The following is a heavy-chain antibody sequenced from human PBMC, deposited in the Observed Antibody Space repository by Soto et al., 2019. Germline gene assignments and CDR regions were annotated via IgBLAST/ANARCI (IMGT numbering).Heavy chain of an antibody. D-gene: IGHD2-15*01. Sequence: GGSLIHSSAAAEFTFGIYCMHLVRQAQGKGLKWVAVIWYDGSNKYYADSVKGRFTISRDNSKNTLYLQMNSLRAEDTAVYYCARDPKGYCSGGSCYSHGMDVWGQGTTVTGSS. J-gene: IGHJ6*02. CDR2: IWYDGSNK. CDR3: ARDPKGYCSGGSCYSHGMDV. V-gene: IGHV3-33*01. CDR1: EFTFGIYC.